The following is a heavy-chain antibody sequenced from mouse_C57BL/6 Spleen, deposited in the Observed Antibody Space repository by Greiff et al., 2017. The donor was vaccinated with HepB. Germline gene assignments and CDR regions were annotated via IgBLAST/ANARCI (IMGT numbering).Heavy chain of an antibody. CDR3: ARRGIYYGSSPFFDY. J-gene: IGHJ2*01. Sequence: VQLQQPGAELVKPGASVKLSCKASGYTFTSYWMQWVKQRPGQGLEWIGEIDPSDSYTNYNQKFKGKATLTVDTPSSTAYMQLSSLTSEDSAVYYGARRGIYYGSSPFFDYWGQGTTLTVSS. V-gene: IGHV1-50*01. D-gene: IGHD1-1*01. CDR1: GYTFTSYW. CDR2: IDPSDSYT.